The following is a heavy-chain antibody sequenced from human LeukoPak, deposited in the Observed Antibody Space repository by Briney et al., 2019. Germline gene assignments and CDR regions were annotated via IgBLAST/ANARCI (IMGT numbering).Heavy chain of an antibody. CDR3: AKYPIAAAVYGDFDY. CDR1: RLTFSTYA. J-gene: IGHJ4*02. Sequence: PGGSLRLSCEGSRLTFSTYAMSWVRQAPGKGLEWVSSISGSGGRTYYAESVKGRFTISRDNSKNTLYLQMNSLRAEDTAVYYCAKYPIAAAVYGDFDYWGQGTLVTVSS. CDR2: ISGSGGRT. V-gene: IGHV3-23*01. D-gene: IGHD6-13*01.